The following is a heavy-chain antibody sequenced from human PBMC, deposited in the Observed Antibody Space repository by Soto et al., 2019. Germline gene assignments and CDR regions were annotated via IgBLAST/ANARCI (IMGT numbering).Heavy chain of an antibody. Sequence: QLQLQESGPGLVKPSETLSLTCTVSGDSISSSNYYWVWIRQPPGKGLEWFGSMKYGEYTYYNPSITSRISISLDTSKNQVSLKLNSVTAADTAVYFCARQPADGTWRFDSWGLGTLVTVSS. J-gene: IGHJ4*02. CDR1: GDSISSSNYY. V-gene: IGHV4-39*01. CDR3: ARQPADGTWRFDS. D-gene: IGHD1-1*01. CDR2: MKYGEYT.